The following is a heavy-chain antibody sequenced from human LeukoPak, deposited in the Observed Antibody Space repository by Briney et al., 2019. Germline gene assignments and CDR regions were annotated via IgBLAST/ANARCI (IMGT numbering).Heavy chain of an antibody. V-gene: IGHV3-48*01. CDR2: ISSGSSTI. Sequence: GGSLRLSCAASGFTFSSYSMNWVRQAPGKGLEWVSYISSGSSTIYYADSVKGRFTISRDSAKNSLYLQMNSLRAEDTAVYYCARARNEDYWGQGTLVTVSS. CDR1: GFTFSSYS. CDR3: ARARNEDY. J-gene: IGHJ4*02. D-gene: IGHD1-1*01.